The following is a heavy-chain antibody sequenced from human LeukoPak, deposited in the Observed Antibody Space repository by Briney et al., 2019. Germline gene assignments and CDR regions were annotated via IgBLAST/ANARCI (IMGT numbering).Heavy chain of an antibody. V-gene: IGHV7-4-1*02. CDR2: INTNTGNP. CDR1: GYAFINYA. D-gene: IGHD4-17*01. Sequence: GASVKVSCKPSGYAFINYAINWVRQAPGQGLEWMGWINTNTGNPTYAQGFTGRFVFSLDTSVGTTYLQISGLETEDTAIYYCARSNNDGDYLGVGFDYWGQGALVTVSS. J-gene: IGHJ4*02. CDR3: ARSNNDGDYLGVGFDY.